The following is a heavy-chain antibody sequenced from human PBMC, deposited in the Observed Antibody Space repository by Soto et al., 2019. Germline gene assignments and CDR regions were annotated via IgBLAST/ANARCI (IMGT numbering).Heavy chain of an antibody. V-gene: IGHV1-18*01. Sequence: ASVKVSCKASGYTFTNYGITWVRQAPGQGLEWMGWISNYNGKTNYAQILQGRVTMTTDTSTRTAYMELTSLRSDDTATYYCARVQNYXILTGSSHSIDVWGQ. D-gene: IGHD3-9*01. CDR1: GYTFTNYG. CDR3: ARVQNYXILTGSSHSIDV. CDR2: ISNYNGKT. J-gene: IGHJ6*02.